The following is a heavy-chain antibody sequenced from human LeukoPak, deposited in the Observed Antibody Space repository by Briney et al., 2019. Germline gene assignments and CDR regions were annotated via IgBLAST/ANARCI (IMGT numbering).Heavy chain of an antibody. V-gene: IGHV3-23*05. CDR1: GFTLSSYA. CDR3: AKDLATTSPFDY. Sequence: GGSLRLSCAASGFTLSSYAMSWVRQAPGRGLEWVSTIDTRGTGTFYADSVKGRFTISRDNSKNTLFVQMSGLRAEDTAVYYCAKDLATTSPFDYWGQGTLVTVSS. D-gene: IGHD1-1*01. J-gene: IGHJ4*02. CDR2: IDTRGTGT.